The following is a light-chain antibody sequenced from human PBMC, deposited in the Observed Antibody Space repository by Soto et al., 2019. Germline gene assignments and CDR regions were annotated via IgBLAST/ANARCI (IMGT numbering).Light chain of an antibody. CDR3: QQRSNWPRT. CDR2: DAS. J-gene: IGKJ1*01. Sequence: EIVLTQSPATLYSSPRERATLSCRASQSVSSYLAWFQQKPGQAPRLVSYDASDRATGIPARFSGSGSGTDFTLTISSLEPEDFAVYYCQQRSNWPRTFGQGTKVEIK. CDR1: QSVSSY. V-gene: IGKV3-11*01.